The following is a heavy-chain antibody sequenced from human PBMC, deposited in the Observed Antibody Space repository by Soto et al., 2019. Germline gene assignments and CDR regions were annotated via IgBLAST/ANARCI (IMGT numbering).Heavy chain of an antibody. CDR1: GGSISSYY. CDR3: ARDNGREHYYDSSCYWDYCDY. Sequence: QVQLQESGPGLVKPSETLSLTCTVSGGSISSYYWSWIRQPPGKGLEWIGYIYYSGSTNYNPSLKSQVTISVDTYKNQFSRKLSSVTAADTAKYYCARDNGREHYYDSSCYWDYCDYWGQGTLGTVSS. D-gene: IGHD3-22*01. V-gene: IGHV4-59*01. CDR2: IYYSGST. J-gene: IGHJ4*02.